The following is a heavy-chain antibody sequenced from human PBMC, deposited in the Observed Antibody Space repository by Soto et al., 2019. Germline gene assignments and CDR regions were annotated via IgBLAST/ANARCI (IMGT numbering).Heavy chain of an antibody. CDR3: ARDSRLVQIPSSNRYYYPGMDV. V-gene: IGHV4-59*02. J-gene: IGHJ6*02. D-gene: IGHD2-2*01. CDR1: GGSVNGYY. Sequence: SETLSLTCTVSGGSVNGYYWSWIRQPPGKGLEWIGYVHYSGVTHYNPSLQSRVTMSIDTSNNRFSLRLNSVTAPDTAVYWCARDSRLVQIPSSNRYYYPGMDVWGQGTPVTISS. CDR2: VHYSGVT.